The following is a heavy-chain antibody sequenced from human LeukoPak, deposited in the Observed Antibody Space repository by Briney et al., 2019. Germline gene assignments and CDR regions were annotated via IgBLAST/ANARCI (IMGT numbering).Heavy chain of an antibody. CDR2: IKPNSGGT. CDR3: ARGLYPPSWCDP. V-gene: IGHV1-2*02. D-gene: IGHD2-15*01. CDR1: GYTFTDYY. Sequence: ASVKVSCKASGYTFTDYYMHWVRQAPGQGLEWMGWIKPNSGGTNYAQKFQGRVTMTRDTSISAAYMELSRLRSDDTALYYCARGLYPPSWCDPWGQGSLVTVSS. J-gene: IGHJ5*02.